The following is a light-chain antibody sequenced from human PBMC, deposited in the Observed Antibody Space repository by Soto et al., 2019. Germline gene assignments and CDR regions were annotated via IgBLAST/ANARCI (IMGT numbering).Light chain of an antibody. J-gene: IGKJ1*01. CDR1: QGISNY. CDR2: AAS. CDR3: QKYNSAPRT. Sequence: DIQMTQSPSSLPASVGDSVTITCRASQGISNYLAWYQQKPGKVPKLLIYAASTLQSGVPSRFSGSGSGTDFTLTISSLQPEDGATYYCQKYNSAPRTFGKGTKVEIK. V-gene: IGKV1-27*01.